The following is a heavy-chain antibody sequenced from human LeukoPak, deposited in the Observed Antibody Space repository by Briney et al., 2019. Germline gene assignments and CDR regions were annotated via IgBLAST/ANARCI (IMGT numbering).Heavy chain of an antibody. CDR3: ARELGGYSYGVDY. Sequence: GGSLRLSCAASGFSFNNYPMSWVRQAPGKGLEWVSSISGGGGTTDSADSVTGRFTISRDDSKNTLYLQMNSLRAEDTAVYYCARELGGYSYGVDYWGQGTLVTVSS. CDR2: ISGGGGTT. V-gene: IGHV3-23*01. J-gene: IGHJ4*02. CDR1: GFSFNNYP. D-gene: IGHD5-18*01.